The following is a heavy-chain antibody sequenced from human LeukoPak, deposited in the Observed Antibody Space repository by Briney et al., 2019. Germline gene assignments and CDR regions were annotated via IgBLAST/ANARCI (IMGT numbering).Heavy chain of an antibody. CDR2: ISDDGGKK. J-gene: IGHJ4*02. CDR3: ARSDEKIGFLFDQ. CDR1: GFTFSSHG. V-gene: IGHV3-30*03. D-gene: IGHD2-21*01. Sequence: GGSLRLSCEASGFTFSSHGMHWVRQPAGKWLEWVAVISDDGGKKRYARSVKGRFTISSDNSTNTLFLEVTSLKTDDTAVYSCARSDEKIGFLFDQWGQGTLATVSS.